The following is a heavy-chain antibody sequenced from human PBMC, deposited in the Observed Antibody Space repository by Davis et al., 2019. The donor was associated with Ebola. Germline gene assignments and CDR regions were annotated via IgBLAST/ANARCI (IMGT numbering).Heavy chain of an antibody. CDR3: ARGDKTDIVVVVAATGVYGMDV. V-gene: IGHV3-48*04. CDR2: ISSSSSTI. CDR1: GFTFSSYS. J-gene: IGHJ6*02. Sequence: GESLKISCAASGFTFSSYSMNWVRQAPGKGLEWVSYISSSSSTIYYADSVKGRFTISRDNAKNSLYLQMNSLRAEDTAVYYCARGDKTDIVVVVAATGVYGMDVWGQGTTVTVSS. D-gene: IGHD2-15*01.